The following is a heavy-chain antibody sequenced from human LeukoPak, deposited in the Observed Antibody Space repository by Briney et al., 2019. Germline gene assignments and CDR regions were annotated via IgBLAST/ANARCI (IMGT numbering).Heavy chain of an antibody. CDR1: GGSFSGYY. CDR2: INHSGST. D-gene: IGHD2-2*01. CDR3: ARRPIVVVPAAILDY. J-gene: IGHJ4*02. Sequence: SETLSLTCAVYGGSFSGYYWSWIRQPPGKGLERIGEINHSGSTNYNPSLKSRVTISVDTSKNQFSLKLSSVTAADTAVYYCARRPIVVVPAAILDYWGQGTLVTVSS. V-gene: IGHV4-34*01.